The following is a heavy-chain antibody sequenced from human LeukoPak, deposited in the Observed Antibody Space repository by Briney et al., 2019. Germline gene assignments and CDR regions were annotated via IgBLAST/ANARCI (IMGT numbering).Heavy chain of an antibody. D-gene: IGHD3-10*01. CDR3: ARSLGADWFDP. CDR2: IYYRGST. Sequence: SETLSLTCTVSGGSISSSSYYWGWIRQPPGKGLEWIGCIYYRGSTYYNPSLKSRVTISVDTSKNQFSLKLSSVTAADTAMYYCARSLGADWFDPWGQGTLVTVSS. CDR1: GGSISSSSYY. J-gene: IGHJ5*02. V-gene: IGHV4-39*07.